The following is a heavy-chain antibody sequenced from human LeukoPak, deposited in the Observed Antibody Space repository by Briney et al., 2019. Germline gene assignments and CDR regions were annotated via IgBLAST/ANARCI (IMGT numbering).Heavy chain of an antibody. CDR1: GFTFDDYA. D-gene: IGHD2-15*01. CDR3: AKDKWGSWRTFDY. J-gene: IGHJ4*02. CDR2: ISWNSGSI. V-gene: IGHV3-9*01. Sequence: TGRSLRLSCAASGFTFDDYAMHWVRQAPGKGLEWVSGISWNSGSIAYADSVKGRFTISRDNAKNSLYLQMNSLRAEDTASYYCAKDKWGSWRTFDYWGQGTLVTVSS.